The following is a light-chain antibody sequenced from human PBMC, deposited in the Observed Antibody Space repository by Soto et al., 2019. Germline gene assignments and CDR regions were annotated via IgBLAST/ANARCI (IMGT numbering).Light chain of an antibody. CDR2: GAS. CDR1: QSVSSN. Sequence: TQSPATLSVSPGERATLSCRASQSVSSNLAWYQQKPGQAPRLLIYGASTRATGIPARFSGSGSGTEFTLTISSLQSEDFAVYYCQQYNSWPQTFGQGTKVDIK. CDR3: QQYNSWPQT. V-gene: IGKV3-15*01. J-gene: IGKJ1*01.